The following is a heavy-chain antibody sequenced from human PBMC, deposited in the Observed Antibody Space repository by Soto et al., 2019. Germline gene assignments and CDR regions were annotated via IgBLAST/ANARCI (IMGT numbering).Heavy chain of an antibody. D-gene: IGHD1-26*01. CDR1: GYTFTVYY. CDR3: ARDLAKAGGSAGFDY. Sequence: QVQLVQSGAEVKKPGASVNVSCKASGYTFTVYYMHWVRQAPGQGLEWMGWINPKSGGTMYPQKFQGRVTMTWDTSISTAYMALTRLRSDGTAVYYCARDLAKAGGSAGFDYLGQGTLGTVSS. V-gene: IGHV1-2*02. J-gene: IGHJ4*02. CDR2: INPKSGGT.